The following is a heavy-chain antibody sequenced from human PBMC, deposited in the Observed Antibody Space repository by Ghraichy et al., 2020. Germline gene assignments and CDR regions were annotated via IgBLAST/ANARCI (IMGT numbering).Heavy chain of an antibody. CDR2: INHSGST. CDR3: ARPRFRCSSTSCAYFDY. D-gene: IGHD2-2*01. V-gene: IGHV4-34*01. Sequence: SETLSLTCAVYGGSFSGYYWSWIRQPPGKGLEWIGEINHSGSTNYNPSLKSRVTISVDTSKNQFSLKLSSVTAADTAVYYCARPRFRCSSTSCAYFDYWGQGTLVTVSA. J-gene: IGHJ4*02. CDR1: GGSFSGYY.